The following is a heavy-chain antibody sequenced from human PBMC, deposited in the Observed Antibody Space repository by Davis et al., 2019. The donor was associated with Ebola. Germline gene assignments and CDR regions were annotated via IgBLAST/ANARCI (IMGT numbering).Heavy chain of an antibody. J-gene: IGHJ6*02. CDR2: IYYSGST. CDR1: GGSISSYY. D-gene: IGHD6-13*01. Sequence: PSETLSLTCTVSGGSISSYYWSWIRQPPGKGLEWIGYIYYSGSTNYNPSLKSRVTISVDTSKNQFSLKLSSVTAADTAVYYCARDTAAGDYAMDVWGQGTTVTVSS. CDR3: ARDTAAGDYAMDV. V-gene: IGHV4-59*12.